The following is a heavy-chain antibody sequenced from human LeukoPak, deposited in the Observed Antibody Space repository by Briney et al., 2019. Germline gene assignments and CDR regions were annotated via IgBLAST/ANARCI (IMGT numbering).Heavy chain of an antibody. CDR3: ARGKFMADYFDY. J-gene: IGHJ4*02. D-gene: IGHD5-24*01. Sequence: PGGSPRLSCAASGFTFRKYNMNWVRQAPGKGLEWVSYISRSGTAIDYADSVKGRFTISRDNAKNSLYLQMNSLRAEDTAVYYCARGKFMADYFDYWGQGTLVTVSS. CDR2: ISRSGTAI. CDR1: GFTFRKYN. V-gene: IGHV3-48*03.